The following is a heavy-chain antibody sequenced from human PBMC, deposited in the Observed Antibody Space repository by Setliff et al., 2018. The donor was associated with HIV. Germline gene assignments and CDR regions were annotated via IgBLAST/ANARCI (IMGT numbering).Heavy chain of an antibody. CDR2: ISHTGST. J-gene: IGHJ4*02. CDR1: NGSINVYY. D-gene: IGHD2-21*01. Sequence: SETLSLTCSVSNGSINVYYWTWIRQPPGKGLEWIGYISHTGSTNFNPSLKSRVSMSVDLSKNQFSLHLVSVTAADTAVYFCARVHLYDATAYYSSFESWGPGILGTVSS. V-gene: IGHV4-59*01. CDR3: ARVHLYDATAYYSSFES.